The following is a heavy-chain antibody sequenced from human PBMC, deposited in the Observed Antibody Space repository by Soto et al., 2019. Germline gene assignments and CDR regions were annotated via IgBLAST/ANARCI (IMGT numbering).Heavy chain of an antibody. CDR2: IYYDGSI. Sequence: SETLSLTCTVSGGSINSNNYYWAWIRQPPGKGLAWIASIYYDGSIYYNKSLKSRVTISRDTSKNQFSLRLTSVTAADTAVYYCAQVVVDANRHTEFDSWGPGTLVTVSS. CDR1: GGSINSNNYY. J-gene: IGHJ4*02. D-gene: IGHD3-22*01. V-gene: IGHV4-39*01. CDR3: AQVVVDANRHTEFDS.